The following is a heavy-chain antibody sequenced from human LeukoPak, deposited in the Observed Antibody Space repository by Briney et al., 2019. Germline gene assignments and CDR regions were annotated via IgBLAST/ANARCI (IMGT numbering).Heavy chain of an antibody. CDR2: IYYSGTT. J-gene: IGHJ4*02. CDR1: GGSMSSYY. CDR3: ATTYYDILTGHLTADY. Sequence: PSETLSLTCTVSGGSMSSYYWSWIRQPPGKGLEWIGYIYYSGTTNYNPSLKSRVSMSVDTSKNQFSLKLSSVTAADTAVYYCATTYYDILTGHLTADYWGQGTLVTVSS. D-gene: IGHD3-9*01. V-gene: IGHV4-59*12.